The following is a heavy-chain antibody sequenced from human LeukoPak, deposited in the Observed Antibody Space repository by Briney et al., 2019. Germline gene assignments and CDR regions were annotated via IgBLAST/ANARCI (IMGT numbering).Heavy chain of an antibody. CDR2: INPSGGST. J-gene: IGHJ4*02. D-gene: IGHD3-22*01. V-gene: IGHV1-46*01. CDR3: ARDRYYYDSSGYIRGISFDY. Sequence: GASVKVSCKASGHTFTSYYMHWVRQAPGQGLEWMGIINPSGGSTSYAQKFQGRVTMTRDTSTSTVYMELSSLRSEDTAVYYCARDRYYYDSSGYIRGISFDYWGQGTLVTVSS. CDR1: GHTFTSYY.